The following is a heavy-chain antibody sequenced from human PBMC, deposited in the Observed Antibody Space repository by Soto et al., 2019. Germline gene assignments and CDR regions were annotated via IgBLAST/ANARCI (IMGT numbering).Heavy chain of an antibody. CDR2: ISDSGGLT. V-gene: IGHV3-23*01. CDR1: GFAFSSHP. D-gene: IGHD6-6*01. J-gene: IGHJ3*02. CDR3: ARRAFGSSRSFDI. Sequence: GGSLRLSCAASGFAFSSHPMSWVRQAPERGLEWVSGISDSGGLTYNADSVKGRFTISRDNSKNTLYLQMNSLRAEDTALYYCARRAFGSSRSFDIWGQGTMVTVS.